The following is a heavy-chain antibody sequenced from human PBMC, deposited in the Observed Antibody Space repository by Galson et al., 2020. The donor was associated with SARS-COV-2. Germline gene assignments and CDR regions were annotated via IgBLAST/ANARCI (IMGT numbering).Heavy chain of an antibody. J-gene: IGHJ6*02. Sequence: ESLNIPCAASGFTFSSYAMNWVRQAPGKGQEGVSNLSGRGFSTYYPDPVKGRFPISRDNSKNTAYLQMNSLRAEDTAVYYCAKDLLEVRAFYAMDVWGQGTTVTVSS. CDR2: LSGRGFST. CDR1: GFTFSSYA. CDR3: AKDLLEVRAFYAMDV. V-gene: IGHV3-23*01.